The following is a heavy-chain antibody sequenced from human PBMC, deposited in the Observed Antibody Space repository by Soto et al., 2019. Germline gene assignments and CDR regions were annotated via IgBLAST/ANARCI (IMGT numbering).Heavy chain of an antibody. D-gene: IGHD6-19*01. J-gene: IGHJ6*02. CDR2: IRYDGSNK. CDR3: AREPEYSSDYYYYGMDV. Sequence: GGSLTLFSAASGFTFISYPMPWIRQAPGTGLEYDSVIRYDGSNKYYADSVKGRFTISRDNSKNTLYLQMNSLRAEDTAVYYCAREPEYSSDYYYYGMDVWGQGTTVTVS. V-gene: IGHV3-33*01. CDR1: GFTFISYP.